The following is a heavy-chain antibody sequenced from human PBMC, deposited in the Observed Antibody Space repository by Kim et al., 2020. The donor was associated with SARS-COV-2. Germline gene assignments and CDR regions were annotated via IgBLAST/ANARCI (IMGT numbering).Heavy chain of an antibody. CDR1: GYTFTSYA. Sequence: ASVKVSCKASGYTFTSYAMNWVRQAPGQGLEWMGWINTNTGNPTYAQGFTGRFVFSLDTSVSTAYLQISSLKAEDTAVYYCARQEGELWFGELSRYYYYGMDVWGQGTTVTVSS. CDR2: INTNTGNP. CDR3: ARQEGELWFGELSRYYYYGMDV. V-gene: IGHV7-4-1*02. D-gene: IGHD3-10*01. J-gene: IGHJ6*02.